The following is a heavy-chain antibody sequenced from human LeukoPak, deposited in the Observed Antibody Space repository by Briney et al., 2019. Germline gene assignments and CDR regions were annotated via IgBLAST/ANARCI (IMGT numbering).Heavy chain of an antibody. J-gene: IGHJ4*02. D-gene: IGHD5-18*01. CDR3: ARANTYGLSPAYYFDY. CDR1: GGSISSYY. CDR2: IYYSGST. V-gene: IGHV4-59*01. Sequence: PSETLSLTCTVSGGSISSYYWSWIRQPPGKGLEWIGYIYYSGSTNYNPSLKSRVTISVDTSKNQFSLKLSSVTAADTAVYYCARANTYGLSPAYYFDYWGQGTLVTVSS.